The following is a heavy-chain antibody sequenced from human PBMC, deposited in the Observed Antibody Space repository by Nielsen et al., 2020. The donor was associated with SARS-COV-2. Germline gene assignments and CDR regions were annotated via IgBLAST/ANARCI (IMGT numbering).Heavy chain of an antibody. J-gene: IGHJ3*02. CDR1: GYTLTELS. V-gene: IGHV1-24*01. Sequence: ASVKVSCKVSGYTLTELSMHWVRQAPGKGLEWMGGFDPEDGETIYAQKFQGRVTMTEDTSTDTAYMELSSLRSEDTAVYYCARGDTSGSANRGLNAFDIWGQGTMVTVSS. D-gene: IGHD1-26*01. CDR2: FDPEDGET. CDR3: ARGDTSGSANRGLNAFDI.